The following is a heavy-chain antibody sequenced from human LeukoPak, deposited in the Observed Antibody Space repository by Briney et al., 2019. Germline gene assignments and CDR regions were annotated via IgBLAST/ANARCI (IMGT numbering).Heavy chain of an antibody. CDR1: GYTFTGYY. CDR3: ARAIRPQLYLSLDTAMVTGGWFDP. Sequence: VASVKVSCKAPGYTFTGYYMHWVRQAPGQGLEWMGWINPNSGGTNYAQKFQGRVTMTRDTSISTAYMELSRLRSDDTAVYYCARAIRPQLYLSLDTAMVTGGWFDPWGQGTLVTVSS. D-gene: IGHD5-18*01. J-gene: IGHJ5*02. CDR2: INPNSGGT. V-gene: IGHV1-2*02.